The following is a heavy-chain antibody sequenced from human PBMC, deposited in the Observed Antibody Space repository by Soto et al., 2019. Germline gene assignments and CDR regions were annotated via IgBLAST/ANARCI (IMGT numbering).Heavy chain of an antibody. CDR1: GYSFPRYW. Sequence: GESLKISCKGSGYSFPRYWIGWVRQMPGKGLEWMGIVYLSDSDTRYSPSFQDQVTIAADKSITTAYLQWSSLKASDTAMYYCATEIAVAGFEDCGQGTLVTVPS. V-gene: IGHV5-51*01. CDR3: ATEIAVAGFED. CDR2: VYLSDSDT. J-gene: IGHJ4*02. D-gene: IGHD6-19*01.